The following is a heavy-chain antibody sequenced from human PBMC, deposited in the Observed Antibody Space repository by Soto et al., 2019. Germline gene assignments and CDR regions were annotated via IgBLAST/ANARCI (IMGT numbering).Heavy chain of an antibody. V-gene: IGHV1-18*04. D-gene: IGHD3-22*01. J-gene: IGHJ4*02. CDR2: ISAYNGNT. Sequence: QVQLVQSGAEVKKPGASVKVSCKASGYTFTSYGISWVRQAPGQGLEWMGWISAYNGNTNYAQKLQGRVTMTTDTSTSTAYMELRSLRSDDTAVYYCARVPPDYYDSSGYYPGGIIGYFDYWGQGTLVTVSS. CDR1: GYTFTSYG. CDR3: ARVPPDYYDSSGYYPGGIIGYFDY.